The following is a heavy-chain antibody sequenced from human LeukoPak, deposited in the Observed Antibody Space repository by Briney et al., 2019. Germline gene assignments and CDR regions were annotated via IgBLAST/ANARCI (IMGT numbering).Heavy chain of an antibody. Sequence: GESLRLSCAASGFTFSRYDMHWVRQAPGKGLEWVAVISRDGGEKYYPDSVKGRVTISRDNSKNTLYLQVNSLRDEDTAVYFCATDPKMDNPAYLENWGQGTLVTVSS. J-gene: IGHJ4*02. CDR1: GFTFSRYD. D-gene: IGHD1-1*01. CDR3: ATDPKMDNPAYLEN. V-gene: IGHV3-30-3*01. CDR2: ISRDGGEK.